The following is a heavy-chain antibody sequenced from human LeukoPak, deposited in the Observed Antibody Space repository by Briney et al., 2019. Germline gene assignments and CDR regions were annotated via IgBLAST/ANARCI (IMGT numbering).Heavy chain of an antibody. CDR2: IYTSGST. CDR1: GGSISSYY. D-gene: IGHD4-17*01. Sequence: SETLSLTCTVSGGSISSYYWSWIRQPAGKGLEWIGRIYTSGSTNYNPSLKSRVTMSVDTSKNQFSLKLSSVTAADTAVYYCAREGASYGDYAYNWFDPWGQGILVTVSS. CDR3: AREGASYGDYAYNWFDP. V-gene: IGHV4-4*07. J-gene: IGHJ5*02.